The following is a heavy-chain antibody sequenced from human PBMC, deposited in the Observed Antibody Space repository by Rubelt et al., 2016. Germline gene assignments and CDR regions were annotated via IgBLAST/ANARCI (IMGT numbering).Heavy chain of an antibody. CDR2: IYYSGST. V-gene: IGHV4-34*01. CDR1: GGSFSSYY. Sequence: QVQLQQWGAGLLKPSETLSLTCAVYGGSFSSYYWNWIRQHPGKGLEWIGDIYYSGSTYYNPSLKSRVTRSVDTSKNQFSLKLSSVNAADTAVYYCARDRHSYGYDYWGQGTLVTVSS. J-gene: IGHJ4*02. CDR3: ARDRHSYGYDY. D-gene: IGHD5-18*01.